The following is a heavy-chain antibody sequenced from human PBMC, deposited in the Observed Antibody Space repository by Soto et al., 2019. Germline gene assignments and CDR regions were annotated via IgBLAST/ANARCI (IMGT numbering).Heavy chain of an antibody. CDR2: IYYSGST. Sequence: QVQLQESGPGLVKPSQTLSLTCTVSGGSISSGGYYWSWIRQHPGKGLEWIGYIYYSGSTYHNPSXKXXXXXXXXXXXXXXXXXXXXXXXXXXXXXXXXXXXXXXXXXGMDVWGQGTTVTVSS. CDR3: XXXXXXXXXXGMDV. V-gene: IGHV4-31*01. CDR1: GGSISSGGYY. J-gene: IGHJ6*02.